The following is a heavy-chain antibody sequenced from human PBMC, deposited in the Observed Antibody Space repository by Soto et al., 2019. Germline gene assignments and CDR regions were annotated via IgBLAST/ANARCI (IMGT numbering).Heavy chain of an antibody. D-gene: IGHD2-2*01. J-gene: IGHJ3*02. CDR2: ISAYNGNT. V-gene: IGHV1-18*01. CDR3: ARVGYCSSTSCYEGHDAFDI. CDR1: GYTFTSYG. Sequence: ASVKVSCKASGYTFTSYGISWVRQAPGQGLEWMGWISAYNGNTNYAQKLQGRVTMTTDTSTSTAYMELRSLRSDDTAVYYCARVGYCSSTSCYEGHDAFDIWGQGTMVTVSS.